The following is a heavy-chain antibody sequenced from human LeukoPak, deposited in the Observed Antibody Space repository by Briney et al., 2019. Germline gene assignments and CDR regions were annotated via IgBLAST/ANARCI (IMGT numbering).Heavy chain of an antibody. CDR1: GIALSNYG. V-gene: IGHV3-23*01. Sequence: GGSLRLSCAVSGIALSNYGMSWVRQAPGKGLEWVAGISDSGGRTNYADSVKGRFTISRDNSRNTLYLQMNSLRAEDTAVYFCAKRGVVIRVILVGFHKEAYYFDSWGQGALVTVSS. J-gene: IGHJ4*02. D-gene: IGHD3-22*01. CDR3: AKRGVVIRVILVGFHKEAYYFDS. CDR2: ISDSGGRT.